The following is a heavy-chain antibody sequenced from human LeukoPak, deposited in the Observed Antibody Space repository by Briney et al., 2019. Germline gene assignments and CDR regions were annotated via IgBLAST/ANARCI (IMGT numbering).Heavy chain of an antibody. CDR2: ISSSGSST. Sequence: GGSLRLSCAASGFTFSDYYMSWIRQAPGKGLEWVSAISSSGSSTYYADSVKGRFTISRDNSKNSLYLQMNSLRAEDTALYYCAKDIGSSSGLWGQGTLVTVSS. D-gene: IGHD6-13*01. CDR1: GFTFSDYY. V-gene: IGHV3-23*01. J-gene: IGHJ4*02. CDR3: AKDIGSSSGL.